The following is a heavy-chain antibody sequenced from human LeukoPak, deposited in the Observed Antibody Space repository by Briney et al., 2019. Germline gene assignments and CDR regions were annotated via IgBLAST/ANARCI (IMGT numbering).Heavy chain of an antibody. CDR2: IYPGDSDT. J-gene: IGHJ6*03. V-gene: IGHV5-51*01. CDR1: GSIFTNYW. D-gene: IGHD6-19*01. CDR3: ARRRYSSGWSGMDV. Sequence: GGSLQISCYGSGSIFTNYWIAGVRQLPGQGLGGMGVIYPGDSDTKYRPSFQGQVTISADKSISTAYLQWSSLKASDTAMYYCARRRYSSGWSGMDVWGKGTTVTVSS.